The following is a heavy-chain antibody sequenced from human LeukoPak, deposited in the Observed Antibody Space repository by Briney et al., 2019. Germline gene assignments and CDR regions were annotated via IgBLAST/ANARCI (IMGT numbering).Heavy chain of an antibody. Sequence: SVKVSCKASGGTFSSYAISWVRQAPGQGLEWMGGIIPIFGTANYAQKFQGRVTITADESTSTAYMELSRLRSDDTAVYYCARGNYYGSGSYYENWFDPWGQGTLVTVSS. D-gene: IGHD3-10*01. CDR2: IIPIFGTA. CDR3: ARGNYYGSGSYYENWFDP. CDR1: GGTFSSYA. V-gene: IGHV1-69*13. J-gene: IGHJ5*02.